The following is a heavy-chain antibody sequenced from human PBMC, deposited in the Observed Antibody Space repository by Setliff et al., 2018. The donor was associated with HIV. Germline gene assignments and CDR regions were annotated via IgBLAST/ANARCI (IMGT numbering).Heavy chain of an antibody. CDR1: GGSLNTGTYY. CDR2: IYTSGP. J-gene: IGHJ4*02. V-gene: IGHV4-61*02. CDR3: ARASSDIPGVDSNYFDD. D-gene: IGHD2-2*01. Sequence: SETLSLTCTVSGGSLNTGTYYWSWIRQPAGKGLEWIGRIYTSGPRYNPSLENRVTISVDTSKSQFFLMLSSVTAADTAVYYCARASSDIPGVDSNYFDDWGQGTLVTVSS.